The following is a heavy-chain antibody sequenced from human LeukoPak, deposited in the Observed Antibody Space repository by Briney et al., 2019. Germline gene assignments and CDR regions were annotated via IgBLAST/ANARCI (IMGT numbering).Heavy chain of an antibody. CDR1: GFTVSSNY. D-gene: IGHD4-17*01. V-gene: IGHV3-53*01. CDR3: TKDPNGDYVGAFDF. CDR2: IYSGGST. Sequence: GGSLRLSCAASGFTVSSNYMSWVRQAPGKGLEWVSVIYSGGSTYYADSVEGRFTISRDNSKNTLYLQMNRLRAEDTVVYYCTKDPNGDYVGAFDFWGQGTLVTVSS. J-gene: IGHJ3*01.